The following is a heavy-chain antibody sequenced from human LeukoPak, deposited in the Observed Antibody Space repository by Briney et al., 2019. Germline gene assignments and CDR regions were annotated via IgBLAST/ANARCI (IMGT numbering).Heavy chain of an antibody. D-gene: IGHD3-22*01. CDR2: INHSGST. Sequence: PSETLSLTCAVYGGSFSGYYWSWIRQPPGRGLEWIGEINHSGSTNYNPSLKSRVTISVDTSKNRFSLKLSSVTAADTAVYYCARAYDSSGYETYYFDYWGQGTLVTVSS. CDR3: ARAYDSSGYETYYFDY. CDR1: GGSFSGYY. J-gene: IGHJ4*02. V-gene: IGHV4-34*01.